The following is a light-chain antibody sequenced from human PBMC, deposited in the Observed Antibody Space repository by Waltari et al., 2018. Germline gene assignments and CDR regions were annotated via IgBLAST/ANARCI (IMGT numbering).Light chain of an antibody. J-gene: IGLJ1*01. CDR2: GNS. Sequence: QSVLTQPPSVSGAPGQRVTISCTGSSSNIGEGYDVHWYPQLPGTAPKLLICGNSNRPSVVPDRFSGSKSGTSASRAITGLQAEDEADYYCQSYDSSLSGYVFGTGTKVTVL. CDR1: SSNIGEGYD. V-gene: IGLV1-40*01. CDR3: QSYDSSLSGYV.